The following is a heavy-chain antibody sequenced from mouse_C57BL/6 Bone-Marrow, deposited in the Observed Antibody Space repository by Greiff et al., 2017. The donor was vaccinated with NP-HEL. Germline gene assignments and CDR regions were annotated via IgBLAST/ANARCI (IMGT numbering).Heavy chain of an antibody. CDR2: IYPGSGST. D-gene: IGHD2-4*01. CDR3: ARGGLRRPWFAY. CDR1: GYTFTSYW. Sequence: QVQLQQSGAELVKPGASVKMSCKASGYTFTSYWITWVKQRPGQGLEWIGDIYPGSGSTNYNEKFKSKATLTVDTSSSTAYMQLSSLTSEDSAVYYCARGGLRRPWFAYWGQGTLVTVSA. J-gene: IGHJ3*01. V-gene: IGHV1-55*01.